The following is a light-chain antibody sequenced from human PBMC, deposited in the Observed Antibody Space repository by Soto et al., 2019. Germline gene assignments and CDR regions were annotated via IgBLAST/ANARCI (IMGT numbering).Light chain of an antibody. V-gene: IGLV2-23*02. CDR2: DVT. Sequence: QSALAQPASVSGSPGQSITISCTGTSSDIGAYTLVSWYQQHPGKAPKIIIYDVTQRPSGISNHFSGSKSGNTASLTIFGLQAEDEADYYCCSYAGSPFVFGTGTKVTVL. J-gene: IGLJ1*01. CDR1: SSDIGAYTL. CDR3: CSYAGSPFV.